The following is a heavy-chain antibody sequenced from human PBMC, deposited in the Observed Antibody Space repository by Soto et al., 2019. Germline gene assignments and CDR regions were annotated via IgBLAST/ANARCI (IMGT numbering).Heavy chain of an antibody. J-gene: IGHJ4*02. CDR3: ARDGRDGYNLGY. CDR2: IYHSGST. D-gene: IGHD5-12*01. Sequence: SETLSLTXDVSSGSISSGNWWSWVRQPPGKGLEWIGEIYHSGSTNYNPSLKSRVAISVDKSKNQFSLKLTSVTAADTAVYYCARDGRDGYNLGYWGQGTLVTVSS. V-gene: IGHV4-4*02. CDR1: SGSISSGNW.